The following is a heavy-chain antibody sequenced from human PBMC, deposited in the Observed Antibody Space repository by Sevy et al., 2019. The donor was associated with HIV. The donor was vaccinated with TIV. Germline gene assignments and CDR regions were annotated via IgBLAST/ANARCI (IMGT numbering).Heavy chain of an antibody. CDR3: ARDAPDDYGDYSAFDI. V-gene: IGHV3-7*01. J-gene: IGHJ3*02. CDR1: GFTFSSYW. CDR2: IKQDGSEK. Sequence: GGSLRLSCAASGFTFSSYWMSWVRQAPGKGLEWVANIKQDGSEKYYVDSVKGRFTISRDNAKNSLYLQMNSLRAEDKAVYYCARDAPDDYGDYSAFDIWGQGTMVTVSS. D-gene: IGHD4-17*01.